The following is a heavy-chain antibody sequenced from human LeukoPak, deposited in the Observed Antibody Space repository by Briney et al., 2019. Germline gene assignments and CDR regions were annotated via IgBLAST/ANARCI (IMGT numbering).Heavy chain of an antibody. CDR3: ARRRDLYSGSYYPFDY. CDR1: GYSFTSYW. CDR2: IYPGDSDA. V-gene: IGHV5-51*01. D-gene: IGHD1-26*01. J-gene: IGHJ4*02. Sequence: GESLKISGKGSGYSFTSYWIGWVGQMPGKGLKWRGIIYPGDSDARYSPSFQGQVTISADKSISTAYLQWSSLKASDTAMYYCARRRDLYSGSYYPFDYWGQGTLVTVSS.